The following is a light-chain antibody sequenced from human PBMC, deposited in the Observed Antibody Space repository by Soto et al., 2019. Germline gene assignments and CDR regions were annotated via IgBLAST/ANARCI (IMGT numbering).Light chain of an antibody. V-gene: IGKV1-5*01. CDR1: QTISGW. J-gene: IGKJ1*01. CDR2: DAS. CDR3: LQYNGYYRT. Sequence: DIHITQSPSTLSSSLVDTVTITCRASQTISGWLAWYQQRPGKAPNLLIFDASTLESGVPSRFSGSGSGTTFTLTISSLQSDDFATYYCLQYNGYYRTFGQGTKVDIK.